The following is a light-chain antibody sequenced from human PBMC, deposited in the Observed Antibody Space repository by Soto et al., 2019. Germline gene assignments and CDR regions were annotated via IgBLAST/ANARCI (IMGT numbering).Light chain of an antibody. Sequence: EIVLTQSPGTLSLSPGERATLSCRASQTLSTKSLGWYQQRPGQNPRLLIYSASTRDTDIPDRFSGSGSGTAFALTISRLEPEDFALYYCHQYNYSPLTFGPGTKVDVK. CDR1: QTLSTKS. CDR3: HQYNYSPLT. V-gene: IGKV3-20*01. J-gene: IGKJ3*01. CDR2: SAS.